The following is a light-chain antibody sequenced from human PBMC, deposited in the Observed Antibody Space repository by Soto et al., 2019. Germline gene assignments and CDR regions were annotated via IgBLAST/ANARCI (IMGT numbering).Light chain of an antibody. V-gene: IGKV3-15*01. CDR2: GAS. CDR3: QQDNNWPPLT. Sequence: EIVMTQSPATLSVSPGERATLSCRASQSVSSNLAWYQQKPGQAPRLLIYGASTRATGIPARFSGSGSGTEFTLTISSLQSEDFAVYYCQQDNNWPPLTFGGGTKVVIK. J-gene: IGKJ4*01. CDR1: QSVSSN.